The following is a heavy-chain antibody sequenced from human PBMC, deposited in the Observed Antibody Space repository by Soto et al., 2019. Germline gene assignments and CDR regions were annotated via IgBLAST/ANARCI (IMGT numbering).Heavy chain of an antibody. CDR3: ARYSCSGGSCYSHAEYFQH. Sequence: QVQLVESGGGLGKPGGSLRLSCAASGFTFSDYYMSWIRQAPGKGLEWVSYISSSGSTIYYADSVKGRFTISRDNAKNSLYLQMNSLRAEDTAVYYCARYSCSGGSCYSHAEYFQHWGQGTLVTVSS. CDR1: GFTFSDYY. D-gene: IGHD2-15*01. J-gene: IGHJ1*01. CDR2: ISSSGSTI. V-gene: IGHV3-11*01.